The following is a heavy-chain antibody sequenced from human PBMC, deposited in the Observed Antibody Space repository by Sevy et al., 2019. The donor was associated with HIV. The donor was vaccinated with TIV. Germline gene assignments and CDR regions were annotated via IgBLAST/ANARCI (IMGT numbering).Heavy chain of an antibody. V-gene: IGHV3-49*04. D-gene: IGHD1-26*01. CDR3: TRLKGAQSIFDY. CDR1: GFTFGDYC. Sequence: GGSLRLSCTVSGFTFGDYCMSWVRQAPGKGLEWVAFLKSKAHGGTLDYAASVKGRLTISRDDSKNIAHPQMNDLRTEDTAIYYCTRLKGAQSIFDYSGQGALVTVSS. CDR2: LKSKAHGGTL. J-gene: IGHJ4*02.